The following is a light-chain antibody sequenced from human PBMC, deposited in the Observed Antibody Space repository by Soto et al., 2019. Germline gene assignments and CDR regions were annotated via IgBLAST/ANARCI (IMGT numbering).Light chain of an antibody. Sequence: QSALTQPASVSGSPGQSIAISCTGTSNDVGGYNYVSWYQQEPGKAPKLLIYDVSTRPSGVSSRFSGSKSGNTASLTISGLQTEDEADYYCTAYTSISPVVFGGGTKVTV. CDR3: TAYTSISPVV. CDR2: DVS. J-gene: IGLJ3*02. CDR1: SNDVGGYNY. V-gene: IGLV2-14*01.